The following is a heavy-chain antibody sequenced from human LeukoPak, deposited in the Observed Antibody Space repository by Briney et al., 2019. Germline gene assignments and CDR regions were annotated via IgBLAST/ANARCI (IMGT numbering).Heavy chain of an antibody. D-gene: IGHD3-10*01. V-gene: IGHV1-24*01. J-gene: IGHJ5*02. CDR1: GGTFSRYA. Sequence: ASVKVSCKASGGTFSRYAISWVRQAPGKGLEWMGGFDPEDGETIYAQKFQGRVTMTEDTSTDTAYMELSSLRSEDTAVYYCATSITMVRGVSNWFDPWGQGTLVTVSS. CDR2: FDPEDGET. CDR3: ATSITMVRGVSNWFDP.